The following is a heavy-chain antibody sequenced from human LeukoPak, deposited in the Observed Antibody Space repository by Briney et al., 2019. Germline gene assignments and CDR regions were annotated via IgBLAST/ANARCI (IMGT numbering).Heavy chain of an antibody. CDR2: IYYSGST. Sequence: SETLPLTCTVSGGSISSSSYYWGWIRQPPGKGLEWIGSIYYSGSTYYNPSLKSRVTISVDTSKNQFSLKLSSVTAADTAVYYCARHAYFLEWLSSPFDYWGQGTLVTVSS. CDR1: GGSISSSSYY. V-gene: IGHV4-39*01. J-gene: IGHJ4*02. D-gene: IGHD3-3*01. CDR3: ARHAYFLEWLSSPFDY.